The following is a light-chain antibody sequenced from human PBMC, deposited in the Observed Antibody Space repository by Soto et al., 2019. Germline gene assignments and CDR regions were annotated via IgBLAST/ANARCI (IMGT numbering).Light chain of an antibody. J-gene: IGKJ2*01. CDR2: GAS. CDR3: QQYNNWPHT. Sequence: IVMTQSPATLAVSPGERATLSCRASQSVSSDLAWYQQKPGQAPRLLIYGASTRATAIPARFSGSGSGTEFTLTISNLQSEDFAVYYCQQYNNWPHTFGQGTKVDIK. V-gene: IGKV3-15*01. CDR1: QSVSSD.